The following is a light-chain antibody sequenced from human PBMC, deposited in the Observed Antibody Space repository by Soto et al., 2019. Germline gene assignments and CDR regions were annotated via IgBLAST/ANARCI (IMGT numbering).Light chain of an antibody. CDR1: SSDVGGYNY. V-gene: IGLV2-14*01. CDR3: SSYRSGGTFV. Sequence: QSALAQPTSVSGSPGQSIAISCTGTSSDVGGYNYVSWHQQHPGKAPKVLISVVSNRPSGVCNRFSGSKSGNTASLTISGLQAEDEADYYCSSYRSGGTFVFGSGTKVTVL. CDR2: VVS. J-gene: IGLJ1*01.